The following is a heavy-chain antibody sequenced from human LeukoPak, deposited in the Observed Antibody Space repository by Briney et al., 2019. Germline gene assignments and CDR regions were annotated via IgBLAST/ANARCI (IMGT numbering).Heavy chain of an antibody. V-gene: IGHV3-53*01. J-gene: IGHJ4*02. CDR3: ARDPGTDYRKYYFDY. D-gene: IGHD3/OR15-3a*01. Sequence: GGSLRVSCEASGLTLSSNYMSWVRPAPGRGLEWVSVIYNGGTTYYAHSVQRRFTISRDNSKNMPYLQMNSLRAEDTAEYYCARDPGTDYRKYYFDYWGQGTLVTVSS. CDR2: IYNGGTT. CDR1: GLTLSSNY.